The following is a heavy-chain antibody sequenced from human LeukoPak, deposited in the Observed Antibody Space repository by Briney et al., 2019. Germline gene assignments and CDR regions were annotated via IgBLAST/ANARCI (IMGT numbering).Heavy chain of an antibody. J-gene: IGHJ4*02. CDR1: GGSISSGSYY. CDR3: ARDPAPGRYYFDY. V-gene: IGHV4-61*02. CDR2: IYTSGST. Sequence: PSQTLSLTCTVSGGSISSGSYYWSWIRQPAGKGLEWIVRIYTSGSTNYNPSLKSRVTISVDTSKNQFSLKLSSVTAADTAVYYCARDPAPGRYYFDYWGQGTLVTVSS.